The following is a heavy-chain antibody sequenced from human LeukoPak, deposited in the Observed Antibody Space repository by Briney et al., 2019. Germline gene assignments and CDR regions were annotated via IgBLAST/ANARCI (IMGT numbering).Heavy chain of an antibody. CDR3: ALDTSGWSDDSFDI. CDR1: GTTISNYY. Sequence: SETLSLTCTVSGTTISNYYWSWIRQPPGKGLEWIGYVRYSGNINYNPSLKSRVTISIDTSNNQFSLKLNSVTAADTAVYYCALDTSGWSDDSFDIWGPGTTVTVS. D-gene: IGHD6-19*01. CDR2: VRYSGNI. J-gene: IGHJ3*02. V-gene: IGHV4-59*03.